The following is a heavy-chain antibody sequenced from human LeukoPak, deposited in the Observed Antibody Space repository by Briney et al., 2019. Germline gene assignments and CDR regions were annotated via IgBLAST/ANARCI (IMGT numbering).Heavy chain of an antibody. D-gene: IGHD4-17*01. CDR2: IYSSGST. Sequence: SETLSLTCTVSGASISVHYWSWIRQPAGKGLEWIGRIYSSGSTNYSPSLKSRVTMSIDTSKNQFSLKLRSVTAADTAVYYCAREFSPSGDYGEAGIDYWGQGTLVTVSS. CDR3: AREFSPSGDYGEAGIDY. CDR1: GASISVHY. J-gene: IGHJ4*02. V-gene: IGHV4-4*07.